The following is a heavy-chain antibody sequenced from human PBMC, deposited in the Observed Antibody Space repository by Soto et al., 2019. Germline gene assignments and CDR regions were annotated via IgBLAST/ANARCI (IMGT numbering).Heavy chain of an antibody. Sequence: PGGSLRLSCAASGFTFDDFAMHWVRRVPGKGLEWVSGITWNSNVIGYADSVKGRFTISRDNAKNSLYLQMNSLRPEDTAFYYCTRGGFVAFCGGGRCYFAFCGQGSLVPVSS. CDR3: TRGGFVAFCGGGRCYFAF. V-gene: IGHV3-9*01. CDR1: GFTFDDFA. D-gene: IGHD2-21*01. CDR2: ITWNSNVI. J-gene: IGHJ1*01.